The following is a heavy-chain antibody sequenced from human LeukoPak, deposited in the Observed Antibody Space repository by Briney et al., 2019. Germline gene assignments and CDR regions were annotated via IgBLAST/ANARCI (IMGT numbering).Heavy chain of an antibody. CDR1: GFTFNTYD. Sequence: PGGSLRLSCAASGFTFNTYDMHWVRQAPGKGLEWIAVVWSDGSNRFYADSVKGRFTISRDNSKNTLYLQMNSLRAEDTAVYYCAKDMGNGEVDYWGQGTLVTVSS. D-gene: IGHD7-27*01. J-gene: IGHJ4*02. CDR2: VWSDGSNR. V-gene: IGHV3-33*06. CDR3: AKDMGNGEVDY.